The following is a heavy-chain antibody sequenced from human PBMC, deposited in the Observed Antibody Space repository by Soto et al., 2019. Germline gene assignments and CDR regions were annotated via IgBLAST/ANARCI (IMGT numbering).Heavy chain of an antibody. J-gene: IGHJ4*02. CDR1: GFTFSSYA. CDR2: ISYDGSNK. D-gene: IGHD3-3*01. CDR3: ASTSRGDGYLDY. Sequence: QVQLVESGGGVVQPGRSLRLSCAASGFTFSSYAMHWVRQAPGKGLEWVAVISYDGSNKYYADSVKGRFTISRDNSKNTLYLQMNSLRAEDTAVYYCASTSRGDGYLDYWGQGTLVTVSS. V-gene: IGHV3-30-3*01.